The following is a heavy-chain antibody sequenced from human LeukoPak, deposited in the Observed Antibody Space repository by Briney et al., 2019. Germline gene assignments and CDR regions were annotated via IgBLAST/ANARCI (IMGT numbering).Heavy chain of an antibody. CDR1: GGSISSYY. J-gene: IGHJ3*02. Sequence: SSETLSLTCTVSGGSISSYYWSWIRQPPGKGLEWIGYIFYTGSTNYNPSLKSRVTISVLTSKNRFSLKLSSVTAADTAVYYCATLTGGDDAFDIWGQGTMVTVSS. CDR3: ATLTGGDDAFDI. CDR2: IFYTGST. D-gene: IGHD4-23*01. V-gene: IGHV4-59*01.